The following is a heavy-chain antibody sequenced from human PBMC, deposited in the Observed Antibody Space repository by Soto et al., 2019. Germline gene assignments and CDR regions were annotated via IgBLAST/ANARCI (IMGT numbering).Heavy chain of an antibody. V-gene: IGHV3-23*01. Sequence: EVQVLESGGGLVQPGGSLRLSCAASGFTFINYAMSWVRQAPGKGLEWVSVISGSGGSTYYADSVKGRFTLSRDNSKNTMYLQMNSLRVEDTAIYYCAKGYSSYDGLEVWGQGTTVTVSS. CDR3: AKGYSSYDGLEV. CDR2: ISGSGGST. CDR1: GFTFINYA. D-gene: IGHD5-18*01. J-gene: IGHJ6*02.